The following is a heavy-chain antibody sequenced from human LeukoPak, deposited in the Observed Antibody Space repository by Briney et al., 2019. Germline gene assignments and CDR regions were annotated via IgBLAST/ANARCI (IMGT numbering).Heavy chain of an antibody. V-gene: IGHV3-30*03. D-gene: IGHD5-12*01. J-gene: IGHJ3*02. CDR2: ISYDGSNK. Sequence: GRSLRLSCAASGFTFSSYGMHWVRQAPGKGLEWVAVISYDGSNKYYADSVKGRFTISRDNSKNTLYLQMNSLRAEDTAVYYCARGRGATLLDAFDIWGQGTMVTVSS. CDR3: ARGRGATLLDAFDI. CDR1: GFTFSSYG.